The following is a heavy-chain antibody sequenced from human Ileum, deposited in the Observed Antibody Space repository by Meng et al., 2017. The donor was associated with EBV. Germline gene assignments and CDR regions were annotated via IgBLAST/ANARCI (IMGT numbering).Heavy chain of an antibody. V-gene: IGHV1-18*01. CDR3: ARTYYGSYGFDY. CDR1: GYRFTAFG. Sequence: QVQLGQSGAGVKKPGASVKVSCKASGYRFTAFGISWVRQAPGQGPEWMGWITTYNGDTKYAQKFQGRVTMTRETSTNTAYMELTSLRSDDTAVYYCARTYYGSYGFDYWGQGTLVTVSS. J-gene: IGHJ4*02. CDR2: ITTYNGDT. D-gene: IGHD3-10*01.